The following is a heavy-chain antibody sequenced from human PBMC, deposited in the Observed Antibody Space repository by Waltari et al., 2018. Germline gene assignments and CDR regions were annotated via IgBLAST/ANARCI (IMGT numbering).Heavy chain of an antibody. Sequence: EVQLVESGGGLVQPGRSLRLSCAASGFTFDDYAMPWVRQAPGKGLEWVSGISWNSGSIGYADSVKGRFTISRDNAKNSLYLQMNSLRAEDTALYYCAKDGGSRPSFSDYWGQGTLVTVSS. V-gene: IGHV3-9*01. CDR1: GFTFDDYA. CDR3: AKDGGSRPSFSDY. J-gene: IGHJ4*02. CDR2: ISWNSGSI. D-gene: IGHD1-26*01.